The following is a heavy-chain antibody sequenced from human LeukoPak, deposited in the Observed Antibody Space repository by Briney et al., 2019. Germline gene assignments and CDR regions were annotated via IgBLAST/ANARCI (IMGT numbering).Heavy chain of an antibody. Sequence: PGRSLRLSCTASGFTFGDYAMSWVRQAPGKGLEWVGFIRSKRYGGTTEYAASVKGRFTISRDDSKSIAYLQMNSLKTEDTAVYYCTRGQGSGWYQVWFDPWGQGTLVTVSS. D-gene: IGHD6-19*01. CDR2: IRSKRYGGTT. CDR1: GFTFGDYA. CDR3: TRGQGSGWYQVWFDP. J-gene: IGHJ5*02. V-gene: IGHV3-49*04.